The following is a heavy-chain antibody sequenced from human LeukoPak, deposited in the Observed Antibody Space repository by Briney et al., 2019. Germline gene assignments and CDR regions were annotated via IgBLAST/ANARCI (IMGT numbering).Heavy chain of an antibody. Sequence: GGSLRLSCAASGFTFSSYGMHWVRQAPGKGLEWVAFIRYDGSNKYYADPVKGRFTISRDNSKNTLYLQMSSLRAEDTAVYYCAKDQYSSSWYLQGAFDIWGQGTMVTVSS. CDR1: GFTFSSYG. D-gene: IGHD6-13*01. V-gene: IGHV3-30*02. J-gene: IGHJ3*02. CDR2: IRYDGSNK. CDR3: AKDQYSSSWYLQGAFDI.